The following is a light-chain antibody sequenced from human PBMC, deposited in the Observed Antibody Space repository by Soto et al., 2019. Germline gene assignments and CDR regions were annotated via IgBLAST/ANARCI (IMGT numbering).Light chain of an antibody. CDR3: SSYAGSNNYV. J-gene: IGLJ1*01. CDR2: EVS. Sequence: QSALTQPPSASGSPGQSVTISCTGTSSDVGGYNYVSWYQQHPGKAPKLMIYEVSKRPSGVPDRFSGSKSGNTASLTVSGLQAEYEDDYYCSSYAGSNNYVFGTGTKVTVL. CDR1: SSDVGGYNY. V-gene: IGLV2-8*01.